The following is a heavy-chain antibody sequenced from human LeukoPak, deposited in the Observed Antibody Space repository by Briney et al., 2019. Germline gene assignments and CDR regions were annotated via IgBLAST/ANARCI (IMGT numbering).Heavy chain of an antibody. CDR1: GFTFSNYA. CDR3: AKVILQCFFDF. D-gene: IGHD2-21*01. V-gene: IGHV3-23*01. Sequence: GGSLRLSCAASGFTFSNYAMSWVRQAPGKGLEWISAISGSGANTYYTDSVKGRFTISRDNSKNTLYLQMNSLRPEDTAAYYCAKVILQCFFDFWGQGTLVTVSS. J-gene: IGHJ4*02. CDR2: ISGSGANT.